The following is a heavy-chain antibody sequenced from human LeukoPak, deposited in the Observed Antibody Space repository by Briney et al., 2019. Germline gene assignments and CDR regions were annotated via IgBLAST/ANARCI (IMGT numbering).Heavy chain of an antibody. J-gene: IGHJ4*02. Sequence: ASVKVSCKASGYTFTGYCMHWVRQAPGQGLEWMGRINPNSGGTNYAQKFQGRVTMTRDTSISTAYMELSGLRSDDTAVYYCGTLLSNGPFDYWGQGSLVTVSS. CDR1: GYTFTGYC. CDR3: GTLLSNGPFDY. V-gene: IGHV1-2*06. CDR2: INPNSGGT.